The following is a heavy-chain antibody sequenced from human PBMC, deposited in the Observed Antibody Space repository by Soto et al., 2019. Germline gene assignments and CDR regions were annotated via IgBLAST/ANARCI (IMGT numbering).Heavy chain of an antibody. CDR2: TYCRSKWYN. CDR1: GDSVSSNSAA. J-gene: IGHJ4*02. D-gene: IGHD1-20*01. V-gene: IGHV6-1*01. Sequence: SQTLSLTCAISGDSVSSNSAAWNWIRQSPSRGLEWLGRTYCRSKWYNDYAVSVKSRITINPDTSKNQFSLQLNSVTPEDTAVYYCARDPYNWNDVHFDYWGQGTLVTVSS. CDR3: ARDPYNWNDVHFDY.